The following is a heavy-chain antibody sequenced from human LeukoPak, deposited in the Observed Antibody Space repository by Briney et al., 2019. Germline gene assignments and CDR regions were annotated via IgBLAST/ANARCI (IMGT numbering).Heavy chain of an antibody. Sequence: SVKVSCKASGGTLSSYAISWVRQAPGQGLEWMGGIIPIFGTANYAQKFQGRVTITTDESTSTAYMELSSLRSEDTAVYYCARGSIVDTAMVSYFDYWGQGTLVTVSS. J-gene: IGHJ4*02. CDR1: GGTLSSYA. V-gene: IGHV1-69*05. CDR2: IIPIFGTA. CDR3: ARGSIVDTAMVSYFDY. D-gene: IGHD5-18*01.